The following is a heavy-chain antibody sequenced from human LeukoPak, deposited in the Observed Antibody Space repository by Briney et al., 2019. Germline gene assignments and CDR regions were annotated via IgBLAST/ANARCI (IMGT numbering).Heavy chain of an antibody. Sequence: SETLSLTCAVSGGSISSGGYSWSWIRQSPGKGLEWIGYIYHSGSTYYNPSLKSRVTISVDRSKNQFSLKLSSVTAADTAVYYCARVGPYYDSSAHYFDYWGQGTLVTVSS. CDR3: ARVGPYYDSSAHYFDY. J-gene: IGHJ4*02. CDR1: GGSISSGGYS. CDR2: IYHSGST. V-gene: IGHV4-30-2*06. D-gene: IGHD3-22*01.